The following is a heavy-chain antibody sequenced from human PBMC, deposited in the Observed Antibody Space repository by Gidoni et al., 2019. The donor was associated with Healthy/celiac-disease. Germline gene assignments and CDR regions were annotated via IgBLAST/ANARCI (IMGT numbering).Heavy chain of an antibody. J-gene: IGHJ4*02. CDR3: TRGMILGY. D-gene: IGHD3-16*01. CDR1: GFTFGDYA. CDR2: IRSKAYGGTT. V-gene: IGHV3-49*04. Sequence: EVQLVESGGGLVQPGRSLRLSCTASGFTFGDYAMSWVRQAPGKGLEWVGFIRSKAYGGTTEYAASVKGRFTISRDDSKSIAYLQMNSLKTEDTAVYYCTRGMILGYWGQGTLVTVSS.